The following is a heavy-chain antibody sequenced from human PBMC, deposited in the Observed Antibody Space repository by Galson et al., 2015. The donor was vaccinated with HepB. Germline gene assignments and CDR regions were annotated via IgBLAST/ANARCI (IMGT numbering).Heavy chain of an antibody. V-gene: IGHV3-9*01. Sequence: SLRLSCAASGFTFDDYAMHWVRQAPGKGLEWVSGISWNSGSIGYADSVKGRFTISRDNAKNSLYLQMNSLRAEDTALYYCAKDFYYYDSSGPYHYWGQGTLVTVSS. D-gene: IGHD3-22*01. CDR1: GFTFDDYA. CDR2: ISWNSGSI. CDR3: AKDFYYYDSSGPYHY. J-gene: IGHJ4*02.